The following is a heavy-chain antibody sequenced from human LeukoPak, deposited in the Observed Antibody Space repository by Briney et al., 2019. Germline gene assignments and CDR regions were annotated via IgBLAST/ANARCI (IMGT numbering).Heavy chain of an antibody. Sequence: GGSLRLSCAASGFTFNSYAMHWVRQAPGKGLQWVAVISSDGSSEFSADSVKGRFTISRDNSKNALYLQMNTLRAEDTAVYYCARASLLARGYHYYMDVWGKGTTVTVS. J-gene: IGHJ6*03. V-gene: IGHV3-30*01. CDR3: ARASLLARGYHYYMDV. CDR2: ISSDGSSE. D-gene: IGHD3-3*02. CDR1: GFTFNSYA.